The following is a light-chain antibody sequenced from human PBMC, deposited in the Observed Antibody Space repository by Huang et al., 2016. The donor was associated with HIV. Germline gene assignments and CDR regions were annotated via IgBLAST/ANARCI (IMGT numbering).Light chain of an antibody. V-gene: IGKV1-33*01. J-gene: IGKJ4*01. CDR3: QQYANLPLT. CDR2: DAS. CDR1: QDINNY. Sequence: DIQMTQSPSSLSASVGDRVTITCQASQDINNYLTWFQQKPGKATNLLIYDASDLDTGVPPRFSGSGSETDFTVTISSLQPEDIATYYCQQYANLPLTFGGGTKVEIK.